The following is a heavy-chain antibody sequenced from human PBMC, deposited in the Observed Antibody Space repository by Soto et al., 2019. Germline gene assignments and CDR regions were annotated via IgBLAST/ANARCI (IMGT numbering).Heavy chain of an antibody. CDR1: GYTFTSYD. CDR3: ARGQHYDFWSGYYYYYYGMDV. J-gene: IGHJ6*02. V-gene: IGHV1-8*01. D-gene: IGHD3-3*01. Sequence: ASVKVSCKASGYTFTSYDINWVRQATGQGPEWMGWMNPNSGNTGYAQKFQGRVTMTRNTSISTAYMELSSLRSEDTAVYYCARGQHYDFWSGYYYYYYGMDVWGQGTTVTVSS. CDR2: MNPNSGNT.